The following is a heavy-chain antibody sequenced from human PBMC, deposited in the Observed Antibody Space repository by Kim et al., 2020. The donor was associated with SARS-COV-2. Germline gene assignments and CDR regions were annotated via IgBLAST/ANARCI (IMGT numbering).Heavy chain of an antibody. CDR2: IIPIFGTA. D-gene: IGHD3-22*01. V-gene: IGHV1-69*13. J-gene: IGHJ4*02. Sequence: SVKVSCKASGGTFSSYAISWVRQAPGQGLEWMGGIIPIFGTANYAQKFQGRVTITADESTSTAYMELSSLRSEDTAVYYCARTTYYYDSSGYYYFDYWGQGTLVTVSS. CDR1: GGTFSSYA. CDR3: ARTTYYYDSSGYYYFDY.